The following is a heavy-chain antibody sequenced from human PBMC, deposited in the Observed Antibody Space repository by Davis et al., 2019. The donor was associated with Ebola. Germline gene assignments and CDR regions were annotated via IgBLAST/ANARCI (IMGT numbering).Heavy chain of an antibody. J-gene: IGHJ4*02. CDR1: GYSISSSNW. Sequence: SETLSLTCAVSGYSISSSNWWGWIRQPPGKGLEWIGYIYYSGSTYYNPSLKSRVTMSVDTSKNQFSLKLSSVTAVDTAVYYCARSGYDSSGYYYVIWGQGTLVTVSS. CDR3: ARSGYDSSGYYYVI. D-gene: IGHD3-22*01. CDR2: IYYSGST. V-gene: IGHV4-28*01.